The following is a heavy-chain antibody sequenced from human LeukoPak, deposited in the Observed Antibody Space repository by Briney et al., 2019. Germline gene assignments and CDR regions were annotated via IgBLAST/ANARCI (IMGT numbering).Heavy chain of an antibody. CDR2: ISYDGSHK. V-gene: IGHV3-30*18. CDR3: AKGARGDTVTSIVGLNWFDP. J-gene: IGHJ5*02. Sequence: WGSLRLSCAASGITLRSYGMHWVRQAPGKGLEWVAVISYDGSHKYYADSVKGRFSISRDNSKNTLYLQMNSLRADDTAVYYCAKGARGDTVTSIVGLNWFDPWGQGTLVTVSS. CDR1: GITLRSYG. D-gene: IGHD4-17*01.